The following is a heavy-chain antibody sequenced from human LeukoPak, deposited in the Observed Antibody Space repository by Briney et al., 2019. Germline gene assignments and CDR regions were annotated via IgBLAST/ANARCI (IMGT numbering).Heavy chain of an antibody. J-gene: IGHJ4*02. V-gene: IGHV3-23*01. D-gene: IGHD6-19*01. CDR1: GFTFSSYA. Sequence: GGSLRLSCAASGFTFSSYAMSWVRQASEKGLVWVSAISGSGGSTYYADSVKGRFTISRDNSKNTLYLQMNSLRAEDTAVYYCATEQWLVGRVEKPFDYWGQGTLVTVSS. CDR3: ATEQWLVGRVEKPFDY. CDR2: ISGSGGST.